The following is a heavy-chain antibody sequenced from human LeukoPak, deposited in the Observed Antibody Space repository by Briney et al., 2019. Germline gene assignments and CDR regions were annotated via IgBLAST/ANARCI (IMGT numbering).Heavy chain of an antibody. CDR1: GGSFSGYY. CDR3: ARGQGATVTTSFDY. Sequence: SETLSLTCAVYGGSFSGYYWSWIRQPPGEGLEWIGEINHSGSTNYNPSLKSRVTISVDTSKNQFSLKLSSVTAADTAVYYCARGQGATVTTSFDYWGQGTLVTVSS. CDR2: INHSGST. J-gene: IGHJ4*02. D-gene: IGHD4-17*01. V-gene: IGHV4-34*01.